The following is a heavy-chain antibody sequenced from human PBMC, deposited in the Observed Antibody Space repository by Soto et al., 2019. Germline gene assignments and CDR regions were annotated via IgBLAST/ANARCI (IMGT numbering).Heavy chain of an antibody. CDR3: ARQPYDSSGYYYGA. J-gene: IGHJ5*02. Sequence: QLQLQESGPGLVKPSETLSLTCTVSAGSISRSNYYWGWIRQPPGKGLEWIGSMYSSGNTYYNPPLNSRFTISVDTYKNQFSLKLTSVTAADTAVYYCARQPYDSSGYYYGAWGQGTLVTVSS. V-gene: IGHV4-39*01. D-gene: IGHD3-22*01. CDR1: AGSISRSNYY. CDR2: MYSSGNT.